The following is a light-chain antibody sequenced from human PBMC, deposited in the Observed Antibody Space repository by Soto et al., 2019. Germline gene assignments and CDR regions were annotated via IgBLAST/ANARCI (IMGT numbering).Light chain of an antibody. CDR3: QQYGSLSWT. CDR1: QTVRNKY. CDR2: GAS. J-gene: IGKJ1*01. V-gene: IGKV3-20*01. Sequence: EFVLTQSPGTLSLSPGERATLSCMASQTVRNKYLAWYQQKPGQAPRXIIFGASGRATGIPERFSGSGSGTDFTLTISRLEPEDFEVYYCQQYGSLSWTFGQGTKVDIK.